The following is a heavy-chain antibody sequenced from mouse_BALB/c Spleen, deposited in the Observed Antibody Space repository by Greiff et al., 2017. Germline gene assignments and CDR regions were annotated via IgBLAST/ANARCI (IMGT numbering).Heavy chain of an antibody. D-gene: IGHD2-2*01. CDR2: ISNGGGST. V-gene: IGHV5-12-2*01. Sequence: EVQLVESGGGLVQPGGSLKLSCAASGFTFSSYTMSWVRQTPEKRLEWVAYISNGGGSTYYPDTVKGRVTISRDNSKNTLYLQMSSLKSEDTAMFYCARPGGLHPLAYWGQGTLGTVSA. CDR1: GFTFSSYT. CDR3: ARPGGLHPLAY. J-gene: IGHJ3*01.